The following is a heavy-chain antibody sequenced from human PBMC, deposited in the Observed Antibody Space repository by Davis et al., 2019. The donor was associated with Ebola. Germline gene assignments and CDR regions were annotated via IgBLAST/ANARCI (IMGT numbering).Heavy chain of an antibody. D-gene: IGHD6-13*01. CDR2: IYYSGST. Sequence: MPSETLSLTCTVSGGSISSSSYYWGWIRQPPGKGLEWIGSIYYSGSTYYNPSLESRVTISVDTSKNQFSLKLSSVTAADTAVYYCARLGGIAAAGLDHWGQGTLVTVSS. CDR1: GGSISSSSYY. V-gene: IGHV4-39*01. CDR3: ARLGGIAAAGLDH. J-gene: IGHJ4*02.